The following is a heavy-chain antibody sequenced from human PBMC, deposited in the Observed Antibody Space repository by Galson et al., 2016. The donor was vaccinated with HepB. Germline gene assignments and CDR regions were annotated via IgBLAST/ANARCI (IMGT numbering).Heavy chain of an antibody. CDR2: IIHIFDTA. V-gene: IGHV1-69*13. CDR3: PRDSSSSLVTSWFYP. D-gene: IGHD6-6*01. J-gene: IGHJ5*02. CDR1: GDPFRNYA. Sequence: SVKVSCKASGDPFRNYAISGVRQAPGQGLEWMGGIIHIFDTAVSAQSFQARVTITADETQSTAYMELRSLTSAHTAVYYCPRDSSSSLVTSWFYPWGQGTRVTVSS.